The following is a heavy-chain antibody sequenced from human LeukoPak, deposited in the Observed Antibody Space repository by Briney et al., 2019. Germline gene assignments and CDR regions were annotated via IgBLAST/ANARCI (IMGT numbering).Heavy chain of an antibody. CDR3: AKDLDSTGYYSYNY. D-gene: IGHD3-22*01. CDR2: IGTNPAAT. J-gene: IGHJ4*02. V-gene: IGHV3-23*01. CDR1: GLMFSNYA. Sequence: GRSLRLSCLASGLMFSNYAMKWVRQAPGKGLEWVALIGTNPAATHYPDSVQSLFTISRDNSRNTLYLQMNSLRVEDTAIYYCAKDLDSTGYYSYNYWGQGTLVTVSS.